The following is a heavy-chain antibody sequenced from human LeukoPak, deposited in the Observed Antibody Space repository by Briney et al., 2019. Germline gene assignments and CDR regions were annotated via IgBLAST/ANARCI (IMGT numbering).Heavy chain of an antibody. CDR3: ARDYYDSSGFGAFDI. V-gene: IGHV1-2*06. CDR1: GYTFTGYY. CDR2: INPNSGGT. J-gene: IGHJ3*02. D-gene: IGHD3-22*01. Sequence: ASVKVSYKASGYTFTGYYMHWVRQAPGQGLEWMGRINPNSGGTNYAQKFQGRVTMTRDTSISTAYMELSRLRSDDTAVYYCARDYYDSSGFGAFDIWGQGTMVTVSS.